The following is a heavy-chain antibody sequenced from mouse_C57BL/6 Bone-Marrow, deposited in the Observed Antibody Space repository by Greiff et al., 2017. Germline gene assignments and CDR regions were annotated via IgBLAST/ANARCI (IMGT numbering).Heavy chain of an antibody. CDR1: GFSLTSYG. J-gene: IGHJ4*01. CDR2: IWSGGST. D-gene: IGHD1-1*01. Sequence: VQLQQSGPGLVQPSQSLSITCTVSGFSLTSYGVHLVRQSPGKGLEWLGVIWSGGSTDYNAAFISRLSISKDNSKSQVFFKMNSLQADDTAIYYCARGEDYYDSSYNYAMDYWGQGTSVTVSS. CDR3: ARGEDYYDSSYNYAMDY. V-gene: IGHV2-2*01.